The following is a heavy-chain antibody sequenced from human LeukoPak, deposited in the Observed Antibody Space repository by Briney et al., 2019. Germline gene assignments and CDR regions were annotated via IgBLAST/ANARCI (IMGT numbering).Heavy chain of an antibody. CDR3: ARDGLSGYPPRWDAFDI. V-gene: IGHV3-48*04. J-gene: IGHJ3*02. CDR1: GFTFSSYS. Sequence: TGGSLRLSCAASGFTFSSYSMNWVRQAPGKGLEWVSYISSSGSTIYYADSVKGRFTISRDNAKNSLYLQMNSLRAEDTAVYYCARDGLSGYPPRWDAFDIWGQGTMVTVSS. D-gene: IGHD3-22*01. CDR2: ISSSGSTI.